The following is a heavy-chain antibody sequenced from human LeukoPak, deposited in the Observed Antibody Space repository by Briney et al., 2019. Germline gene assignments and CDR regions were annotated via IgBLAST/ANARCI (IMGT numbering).Heavy chain of an antibody. CDR2: INSDGSST. D-gene: IGHD3-22*01. J-gene: IGHJ4*02. CDR3: ARGRRTYYYDSSDGDY. Sequence: PGGSLRLSCAASGFTFSSYWMHWVRQAPGKGLVWVSRINSDGSSTSYADSVKGRFTISRDNAKNTLYLQMNSLRAEDTAVYYCARGRRTYYYDSSDGDYWGQGTLVTVSS. CDR1: GFTFSSYW. V-gene: IGHV3-74*01.